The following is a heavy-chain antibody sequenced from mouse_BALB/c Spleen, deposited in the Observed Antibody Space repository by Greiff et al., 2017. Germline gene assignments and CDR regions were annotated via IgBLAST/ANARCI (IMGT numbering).Heavy chain of an antibody. Sequence: EVQLQQSGAELVRPGALVKLSCKASGFNIKDYYMHWVKQRPEQGLEWIGWIDPENGNTIYDPKFQGKASITADTSSNTVYLQLSSLTSEDTAVYYCARRSAMDYWGQGTSVTVSS. CDR1: GFNIKDYY. J-gene: IGHJ4*01. CDR2: IDPENGNT. V-gene: IGHV14-1*02. CDR3: ARRSAMDY.